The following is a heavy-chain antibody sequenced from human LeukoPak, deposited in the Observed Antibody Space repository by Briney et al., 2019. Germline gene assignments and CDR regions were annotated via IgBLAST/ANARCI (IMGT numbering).Heavy chain of an antibody. J-gene: IGHJ4*02. CDR3: VRDSNTNYHPD. Sequence: GGSLRLSCAPSALTFSSDWIKWVRLAPGKWLEWVANIYQDGGQIFCGDSLGGRFPISRENAENSFYLQINGLRADDTAVYYCVRDSNTNYHPDWGQGTLVCVSS. CDR1: ALTFSSDW. CDR2: IYQDGGQI. D-gene: IGHD2-8*01. V-gene: IGHV3-7*04.